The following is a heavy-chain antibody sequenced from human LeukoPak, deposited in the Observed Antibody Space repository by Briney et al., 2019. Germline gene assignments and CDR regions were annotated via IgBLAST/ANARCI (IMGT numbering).Heavy chain of an antibody. J-gene: IGHJ5*02. CDR2: IYYSGST. CDR1: GGSISSSSYY. Sequence: PSETLSLTCTVSGGSISSSSYYWGWIRQPPGKGLEWIGSIYYSGSTYYNLSLKSRVTISVDTSKNQFSLKLSSVTAADTAVYYCAREDIVVVVAATQSNWFDPWGQGTLVTVSS. CDR3: AREDIVVVVAATQSNWFDP. V-gene: IGHV4-39*02. D-gene: IGHD2-15*01.